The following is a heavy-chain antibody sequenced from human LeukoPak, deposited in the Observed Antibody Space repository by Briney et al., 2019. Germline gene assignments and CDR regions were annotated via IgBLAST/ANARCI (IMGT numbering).Heavy chain of an antibody. D-gene: IGHD6-13*01. Sequence: PGGSLRLSCAASGIPFTSVWMSWVRQAPGKGLEWVSSVSGSSTFIFYADSVRDRVTISRDNAKNSLFLQMNSLRAEDTAVYYCARDLAVAGSYYGVDVWGQGTTVTVSS. CDR1: GIPFTSVW. CDR2: VSGSSTFI. CDR3: ARDLAVAGSYYGVDV. J-gene: IGHJ6*02. V-gene: IGHV3-21*01.